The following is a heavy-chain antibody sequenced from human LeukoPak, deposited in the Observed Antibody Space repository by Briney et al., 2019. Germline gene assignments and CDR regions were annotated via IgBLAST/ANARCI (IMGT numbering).Heavy chain of an antibody. J-gene: IGHJ6*03. V-gene: IGHV3-21*01. D-gene: IGHD2-2*01. CDR2: ISMSNFYI. CDR3: ARDPSPRTSYYYYYMDV. CDR1: GFPFSSYS. Sequence: GGSLRLSCAGSGFPFSSYSMNWVRQAPGKGLEWISSISMSNFYIYYADSVKGRFTISRDNAKNSLYLQMNSLRAEDTAVYYCARDPSPRTSYYYYYMDVWGKGTTVTVSS.